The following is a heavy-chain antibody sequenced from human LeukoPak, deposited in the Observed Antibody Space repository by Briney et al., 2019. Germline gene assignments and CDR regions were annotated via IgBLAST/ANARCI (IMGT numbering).Heavy chain of an antibody. D-gene: IGHD6-13*01. CDR2: IYTSGST. V-gene: IGHV4-61*02. CDR1: GGSISSSSYY. Sequence: SETLSLTCTVSGGSISSSSYYWGWIRQPAGKGLEWIGRIYTSGSTNYNPSLKSRVTMSVDTSKNQFSLKLSSVTAADTAVYYCARDMYSSSWYRSNYYYGMDVWGQRTTVTVSS. CDR3: ARDMYSSSWYRSNYYYGMDV. J-gene: IGHJ6*02.